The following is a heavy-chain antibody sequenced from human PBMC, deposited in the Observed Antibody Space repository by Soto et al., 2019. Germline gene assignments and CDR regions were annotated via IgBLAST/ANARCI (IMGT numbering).Heavy chain of an antibody. CDR3: ARHDTSDYFLLQH. D-gene: IGHD4-17*01. CDR2: TSHSGIT. CDR1: SGYISTIAW. J-gene: IGHJ1*01. Sequence: TSETLSLTCGVSSGYISTIAWWSWVRQPPGKGLEWIGETSHSGITNYNPSLKSRVIISIDRSENQVSLKLSSVTAADTAVYFCARHDTSDYFLLQHWGHGTQVTVSS. V-gene: IGHV4-4*02.